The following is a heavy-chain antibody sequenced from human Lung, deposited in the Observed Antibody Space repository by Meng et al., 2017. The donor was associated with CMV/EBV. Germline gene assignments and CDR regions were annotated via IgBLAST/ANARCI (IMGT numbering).Heavy chain of an antibody. CDR3: ARGKSSGLITPLRGGSRPFDP. V-gene: IGHV4-34*01. D-gene: IGHD3-10*01. CDR1: GGSFSGYY. J-gene: IGHJ5*02. Sequence: SQXXXLTXAVYGGSFSGYYWSWIRQPPGKGLEWIGEINHSGSTNYNPSLKSRVTISVDTSKNQFSLKLSSVTAADTAVYYCARGKSSGLITPLRGGSRPFDPXGQGXLVTVSS. CDR2: INHSGST.